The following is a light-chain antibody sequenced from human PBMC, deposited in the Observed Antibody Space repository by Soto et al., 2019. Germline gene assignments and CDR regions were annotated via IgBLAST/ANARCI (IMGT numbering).Light chain of an antibody. J-gene: IGLJ3*02. V-gene: IGLV1-47*01. Sequence: QSVLTQPPSASGTPGQRVTISCSGNSFNIGSNFVYWYQQFPGTAPKLLIYRNNQRPSGVPDRFSGSKSGTSTSLAISGLRSEDEADYYCATWDDSLTGPVFGGGTQLTVL. CDR2: RNN. CDR1: SFNIGSNF. CDR3: ATWDDSLTGPV.